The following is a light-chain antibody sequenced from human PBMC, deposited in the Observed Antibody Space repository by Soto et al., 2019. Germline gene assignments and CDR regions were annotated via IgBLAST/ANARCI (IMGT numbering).Light chain of an antibody. CDR3: SSYTTSSPYV. CDR2: EVS. Sequence: QSALTQHASVSGSPGQSITISCTGTSNDVGGYNYVSWYQQHPGKAPKLVIYEVSHRPSGISDRFSGSKSGNTASLTISGLQVEDEAEYYCSSYTTSSPYVFGPGTKLTVL. V-gene: IGLV2-14*01. J-gene: IGLJ1*01. CDR1: SNDVGGYNY.